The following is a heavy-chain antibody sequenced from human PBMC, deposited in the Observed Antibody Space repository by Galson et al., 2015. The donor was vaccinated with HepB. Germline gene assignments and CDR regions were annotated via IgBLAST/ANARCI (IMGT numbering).Heavy chain of an antibody. CDR1: GYSFTSYW. CDR3: ARHVVVVDGGPGDAFDI. Sequence: QSGAEVKKPGESLRISCKGFGYSFTSYWTSWVRQMPGKGLEWMGRIDPSDSYSNYRPSLQGHVTISADKSISAAYLQWSSLQASDTAMYYCARHVVVVDGGPGDAFDIWGQGTMVTVSS. J-gene: IGHJ3*02. D-gene: IGHD2-2*01. V-gene: IGHV5-10-1*01. CDR2: IDPSDSYS.